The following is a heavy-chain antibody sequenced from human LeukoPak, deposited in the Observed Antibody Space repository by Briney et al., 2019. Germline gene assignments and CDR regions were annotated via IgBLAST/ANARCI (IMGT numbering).Heavy chain of an antibody. CDR2: LSYDGSNK. CDR1: AFTFNSYT. J-gene: IGHJ6*03. CDR3: ARGLRYYYYYMDV. V-gene: IGHV3-30*04. Sequence: GGSLRLSCEASAFTFNSYTMHWVRQAPGKVLEWLALLSYDGSNKYYADSVKGRFTISRDNSINTLYLQVNNLRAEDTAVYYCARGLRYYYYYMDVWGKGTTVTVSS.